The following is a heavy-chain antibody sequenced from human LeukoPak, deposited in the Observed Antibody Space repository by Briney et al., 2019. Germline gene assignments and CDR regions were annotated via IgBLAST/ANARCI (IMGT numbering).Heavy chain of an antibody. Sequence: GGSLRLSCAASGFTFSSYAMSWVRQAPGKGLEWVSAISGSGGSTFYADSVKGRFTISRDNSKNTLYLQMNSLRAEDTAVYYCAKVQMANYYDSSGDFDHWGQGTLVTVSS. CDR3: AKVQMANYYDSSGDFDH. CDR1: GFTFSSYA. V-gene: IGHV3-23*01. J-gene: IGHJ4*02. D-gene: IGHD3-22*01. CDR2: ISGSGGST.